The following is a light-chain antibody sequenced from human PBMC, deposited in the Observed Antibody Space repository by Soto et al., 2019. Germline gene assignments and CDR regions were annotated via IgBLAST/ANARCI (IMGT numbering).Light chain of an antibody. Sequence: QSALTQPASVSGSPGQSITISCTGTSSDIGGYNYVSWYQQYPGKAPNLIIYEVNKRPSGVPDRFSGSKSGNTASLTVSGLQAEDEADYYCSSYAGSSNVFGTGTKLTVL. V-gene: IGLV2-8*01. CDR2: EVN. CDR3: SSYAGSSNV. CDR1: SSDIGGYNY. J-gene: IGLJ1*01.